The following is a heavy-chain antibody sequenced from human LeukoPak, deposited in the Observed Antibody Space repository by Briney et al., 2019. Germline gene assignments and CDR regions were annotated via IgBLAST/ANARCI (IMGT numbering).Heavy chain of an antibody. CDR1: GYTFTGYY. CDR3: AREGLRNYWFDP. Sequence: GASVKVSCKASGYTFTGYYMHWVRQAPGQGLEWMGWINPNSGGTKYAQKFQGRVTMTRDTSISTAYMEVSRLRSDDTAVYFCAREGLRNYWFDPWGQGTLVTVSS. CDR2: INPNSGGT. J-gene: IGHJ5*02. D-gene: IGHD5-12*01. V-gene: IGHV1-2*02.